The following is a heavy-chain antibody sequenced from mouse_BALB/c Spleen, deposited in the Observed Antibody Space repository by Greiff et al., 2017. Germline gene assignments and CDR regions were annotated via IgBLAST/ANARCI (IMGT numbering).Heavy chain of an antibody. CDR1: GYAFTNYL. J-gene: IGHJ2*01. CDR3: ARSGGALGFDY. V-gene: IGHV1-54*01. D-gene: IGHD3-1*01. CDR2: INPGSGGT. Sequence: VQLQQSGAELVRPGTSVKVSCKASGYAFTNYLIEWVKQRPGQGLEWIGVINPGSGGTNYNEKFKGKATLTADKSSSTAYMQLSSLTSDDSAVYFCARSGGALGFDYWGQGTTLTVSS.